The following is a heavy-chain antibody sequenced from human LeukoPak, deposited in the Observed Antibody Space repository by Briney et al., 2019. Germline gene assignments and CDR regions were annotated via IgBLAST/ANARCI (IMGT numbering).Heavy chain of an antibody. CDR2: IRAYNGNT. CDR3: ARDTGRPYYDFWSGYYTGTFDY. J-gene: IGHJ4*02. V-gene: IGHV1-18*01. D-gene: IGHD3-3*01. CDR1: GYTFTSYG. Sequence: ASVKVSCKASGYTFTSYGISWVRQAPGQGLEWMGWIRAYNGNTNYAQKLQGRVTMTTDTSTSTAYMELRSLRSDDTAVYYCARDTGRPYYDFWSGYYTGTFDYWGQGTLVTVSS.